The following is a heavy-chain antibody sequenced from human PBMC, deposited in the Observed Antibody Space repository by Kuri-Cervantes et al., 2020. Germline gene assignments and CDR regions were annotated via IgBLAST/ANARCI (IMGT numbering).Heavy chain of an antibody. V-gene: IGHV3-30*01. Sequence: GGSLRLSCAASGFTFSSYAMHWVRQAPGKGLEWVAVISHDGSNKYYADSVKGRFTISRDNSKNTLYLQMNSLRAEDTAVYYCARDGHFWHSSWYYYNPAPDYWGQGTLVTVSS. J-gene: IGHJ4*02. CDR1: GFTFSSYA. D-gene: IGHD6-13*01. CDR2: ISHDGSNK. CDR3: ARDGHFWHSSWYYYNPAPDY.